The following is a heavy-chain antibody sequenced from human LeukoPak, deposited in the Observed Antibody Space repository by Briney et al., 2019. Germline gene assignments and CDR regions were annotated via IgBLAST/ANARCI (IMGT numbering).Heavy chain of an antibody. J-gene: IGHJ6*03. V-gene: IGHV4-59*08. CDR3: ARHSGWSGLDYMDV. D-gene: IGHD6-19*01. CDR2: IYYSGST. CDR1: GGPISSYY. Sequence: SETLSLTCTVSGGPISSYYWSWIWQPPGKGLEWIGFIYYSGSTNYNPSLKSRVTISVDTSKNQFSLKLSSVTAADTAVYYCARHSGWSGLDYMDVWGKGTTVTVSS.